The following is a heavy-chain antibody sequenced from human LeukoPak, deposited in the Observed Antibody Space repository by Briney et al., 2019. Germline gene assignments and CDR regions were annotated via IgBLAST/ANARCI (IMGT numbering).Heavy chain of an antibody. J-gene: IGHJ6*02. CDR2: IYYSGST. V-gene: IGHV4-59*06. D-gene: IGHD2-2*01. CDR1: GGSVSGYY. Sequence: PSETLSLTCTVSGGSVSGYYWSWIRQPPGKGLEWIGYIYYSGSTYYNPSLKSRVTISVDTSKNQFSLKLSSVTAADTAVYYCARSMCSSTSCWVYYYYYYGMDVWGQGTTVTVSS. CDR3: ARSMCSSTSCWVYYYYYYGMDV.